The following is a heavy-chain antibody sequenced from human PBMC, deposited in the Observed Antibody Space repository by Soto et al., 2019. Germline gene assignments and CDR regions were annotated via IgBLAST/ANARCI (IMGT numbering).Heavy chain of an antibody. CDR3: ARGRAATLAAAGHDY. CDR2: ISPYNGNT. Sequence: QVQLVQSGAEEKKPGASVKVSCKASGYTFTSYGISWVRQAPGPGLEWMGWISPYNGNTKYAQKIQGRVTMTTDTATSTAYMDLRSLRSDDTAVYYCARGRAATLAAAGHDYWGQGTLVTVSS. D-gene: IGHD6-13*01. CDR1: GYTFTSYG. J-gene: IGHJ4*02. V-gene: IGHV1-18*01.